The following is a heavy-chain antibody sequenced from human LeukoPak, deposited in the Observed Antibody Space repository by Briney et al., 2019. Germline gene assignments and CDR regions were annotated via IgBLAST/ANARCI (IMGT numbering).Heavy chain of an antibody. Sequence: GGSLRLSCAASGFTFSSYAMHRVRQAPGKGLEWVAVISYDGSNKYYADSVKGRFTISRDNSKNTLYLQMNSLRAEDTAVYYCARGGQYSYAYWGQGTLVTVSS. CDR1: GFTFSSYA. V-gene: IGHV3-30-3*01. CDR2: ISYDGSNK. CDR3: ARGGQYSYAY. J-gene: IGHJ4*02. D-gene: IGHD5-18*01.